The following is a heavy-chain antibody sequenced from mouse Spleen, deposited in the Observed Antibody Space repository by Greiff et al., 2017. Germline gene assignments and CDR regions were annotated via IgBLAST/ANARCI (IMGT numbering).Heavy chain of an antibody. Sequence: EVKVVESGGGLVKPGGSLKLSCAASGFTFSDYGMHWVRQAPEKGLEWVAYISSGSSTIYYADTVKGRFTISRDNAKNTLFLQMTSLRSEDTAMYYCARLNYYGSSHWYFDVWGTGTTVTVSS. V-gene: IGHV5-17*01. CDR1: GFTFSDYG. D-gene: IGHD1-1*01. CDR3: ARLNYYGSSHWYFDV. J-gene: IGHJ1*03. CDR2: ISSGSSTI.